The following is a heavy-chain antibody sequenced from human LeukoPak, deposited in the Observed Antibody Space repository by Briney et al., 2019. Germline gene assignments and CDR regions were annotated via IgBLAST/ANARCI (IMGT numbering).Heavy chain of an antibody. Sequence: SVKVSCKASGGTFSSYTISWVRQAPGQGLEWMGRIIPILGIANYAQKFQGRVTITADKSTSTAYMELSSLRSEDTAVYYCARGSNYFSLGFGYWGQGTLVTVSS. CDR2: IIPILGIA. D-gene: IGHD4-11*01. CDR3: ARGSNYFSLGFGY. V-gene: IGHV1-69*02. CDR1: GGTFSSYT. J-gene: IGHJ4*02.